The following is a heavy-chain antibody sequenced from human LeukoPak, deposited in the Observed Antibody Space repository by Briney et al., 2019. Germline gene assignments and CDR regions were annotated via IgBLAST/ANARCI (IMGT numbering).Heavy chain of an antibody. CDR2: IYTSGST. CDR1: GGSISSYY. J-gene: IGHJ4*02. V-gene: IGHV4-4*07. Sequence: SETLSLTCTVSGGSISSYYWSWIRQPAGKGLEWIGRIYTSGSTNYNPSLKSRVTMSVDTSKNQFSLKLSSVSDADTAVYYGARGITIFGVVEYWGQGTLVTVSS. D-gene: IGHD3-3*01. CDR3: ARGITIFGVVEY.